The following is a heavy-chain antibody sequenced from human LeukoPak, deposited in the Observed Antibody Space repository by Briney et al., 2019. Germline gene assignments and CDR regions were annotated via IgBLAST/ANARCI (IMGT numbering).Heavy chain of an antibody. J-gene: IGHJ6*02. V-gene: IGHV3-74*01. D-gene: IGHD2-15*01. CDR1: GFTFSSYW. CDR3: ARARGSGYCSGGSCYLVDYYYGMDV. CDR2: INSDGSST. Sequence: GRSLGLSCAASGFTFSSYWMHWVRQAPGKGLVWVSRINSDGSSTSYADSVKGRFTISRDNAKNTLYLQMNSLRAEDTAVYYCARARGSGYCSGGSCYLVDYYYGMDVWGQGTTVTVSS.